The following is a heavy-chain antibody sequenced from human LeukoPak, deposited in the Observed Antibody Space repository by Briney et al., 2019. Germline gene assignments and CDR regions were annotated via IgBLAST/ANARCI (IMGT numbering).Heavy chain of an antibody. CDR2: ISSEGRIT. D-gene: IGHD6-19*01. CDR3: ARDLQWLVDL. Sequence: GGSLRLSCEASAFTFSSYPMHLVRQAPGKGLEWVAIISSEGRITYYADSVKGRFTISRDNSKNTLYLQMNSLSAEDTALYYCARDLQWLVDLWGQGTLVTVSS. V-gene: IGHV3-30*04. J-gene: IGHJ4*02. CDR1: AFTFSSYP.